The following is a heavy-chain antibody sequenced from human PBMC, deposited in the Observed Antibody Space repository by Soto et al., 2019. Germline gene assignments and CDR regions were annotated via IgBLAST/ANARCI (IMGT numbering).Heavy chain of an antibody. D-gene: IGHD2-2*01. CDR3: ARDPYIVVVPAAPGNWFDP. J-gene: IGHJ5*02. Sequence: ASVKVFCKASGYTFTSYGISWVRQAPGQGLEWMGWISAYNGNTNYAQKLQGRVTMTTDTSTSTAYMELRSLRSDDTAVYYCARDPYIVVVPAAPGNWFDPWGQGTLVTVSS. CDR2: ISAYNGNT. V-gene: IGHV1-18*04. CDR1: GYTFTSYG.